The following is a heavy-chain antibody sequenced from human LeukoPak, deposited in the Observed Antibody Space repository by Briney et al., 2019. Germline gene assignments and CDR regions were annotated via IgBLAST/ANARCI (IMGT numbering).Heavy chain of an antibody. CDR3: ARELAAAGYNWFDP. J-gene: IGHJ5*02. Sequence: GGSLRLSCAPSGFTVSSNYMSWVRQAPGKGLEWVSVIYSGGSTYYPDSVKGRFTISRDNSKNTLYLQMNSLRAEDTAVYYCARELAAAGYNWFDPWGQGTLVTVSS. V-gene: IGHV3-66*01. CDR2: IYSGGST. D-gene: IGHD6-13*01. CDR1: GFTVSSNY.